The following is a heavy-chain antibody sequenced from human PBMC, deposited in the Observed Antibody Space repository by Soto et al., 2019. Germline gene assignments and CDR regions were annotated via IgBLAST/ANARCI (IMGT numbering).Heavy chain of an antibody. D-gene: IGHD3-3*01. J-gene: IGHJ6*02. V-gene: IGHV1-2*04. CDR3: ARGARAGFLESPNYATSFYYYGMDV. CDR1: GYTFTGYY. CDR2: INPNSGGT. Sequence: ASVKVSCKASGYTFTGYYMHWVRQAPGQGLEWMGWINPNSGGTNYAQKFQGWVTMTRDTSISTAYMELSRLRSDDTAVYYCARGARAGFLESPNYATSFYYYGMDVWGQGTTVTVS.